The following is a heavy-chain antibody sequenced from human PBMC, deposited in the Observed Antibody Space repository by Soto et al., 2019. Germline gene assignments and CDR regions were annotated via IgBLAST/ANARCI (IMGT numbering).Heavy chain of an antibody. Sequence: ASVKVSCKASGYTFSRYWIMWVLQAPGQGLEWMGWISAYNGNTNSAEKLRGRLTMTTDASTTTAYMELRSLRSDDTAIYYCARDQGFRVVINSNWFDPWGQGTLVTVSS. V-gene: IGHV1-18*01. D-gene: IGHD2-21*01. CDR1: GYTFSRYW. J-gene: IGHJ5*02. CDR3: ARDQGFRVVINSNWFDP. CDR2: ISAYNGNT.